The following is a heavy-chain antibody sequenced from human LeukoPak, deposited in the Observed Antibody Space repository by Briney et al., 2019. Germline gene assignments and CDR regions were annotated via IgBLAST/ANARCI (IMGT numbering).Heavy chain of an antibody. CDR3: ARDTSSSIAARYYFDY. CDR2: IYTSGGT. D-gene: IGHD6-6*01. Sequence: SETLSLTCAVYGGSFSGYYWSWIRQPAGKGLEWIGRIYTSGGTNYNPSLKSRVTMSVDTSKNQFSLKLSSVTAADTAVYYCARDTSSSIAARYYFDYWGQGTLVTVSS. CDR1: GGSFSGYY. J-gene: IGHJ4*02. V-gene: IGHV4-4*07.